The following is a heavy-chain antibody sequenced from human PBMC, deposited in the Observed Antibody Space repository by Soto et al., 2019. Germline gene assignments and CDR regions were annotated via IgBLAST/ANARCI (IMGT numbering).Heavy chain of an antibody. J-gene: IGHJ5*02. Sequence: QLQLQESGPGLVKPSETLSLTCTVSGGSISSSSYYWGWIRQPPGKGLEWIGSIYYSGRTYYNPSLKSRVTISVDTSKNQFSLKLSSVTAADTAVYYCARHRRYCSSTSCNWFDPWGQGTLVTVSS. V-gene: IGHV4-39*01. CDR3: ARHRRYCSSTSCNWFDP. CDR2: IYYSGRT. D-gene: IGHD2-2*01. CDR1: GGSISSSSYY.